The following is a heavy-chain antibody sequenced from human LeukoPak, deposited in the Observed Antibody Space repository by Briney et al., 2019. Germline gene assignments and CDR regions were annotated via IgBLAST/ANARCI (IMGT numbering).Heavy chain of an antibody. Sequence: ASVKVSCKASGYTFTSYYMHWVRQAPGQGLEWMGIINPSGGSTSYAQKFQGRVTMTRDMSTSTAYMELSSLRSEDTAVYYCAREGGGYCTNGVCYRGEDYYYYMDVWGKGTTVTVSS. D-gene: IGHD2-8*01. CDR2: INPSGGST. CDR1: GYTFTSYY. CDR3: AREGGGYCTNGVCYRGEDYYYYMDV. V-gene: IGHV1-46*01. J-gene: IGHJ6*03.